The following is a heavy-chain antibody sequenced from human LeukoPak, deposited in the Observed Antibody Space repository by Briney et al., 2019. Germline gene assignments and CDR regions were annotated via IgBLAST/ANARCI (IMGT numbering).Heavy chain of an antibody. CDR2: ISGSGINT. D-gene: IGHD3-10*01. V-gene: IGHV3-23*01. J-gene: IGHJ4*02. CDR1: GFIFSTYS. Sequence: GGSLRLSCAASGFIFSTYSMNWVRQAPGKGLEWVSAISGSGINTYYADSVRGRFTISRDKSKNTLYLQMNSLRAEDTAVYYCAKDVSNVYADYYGSTGDWDSWGQGTLVTVSS. CDR3: AKDVSNVYADYYGSTGDWDS.